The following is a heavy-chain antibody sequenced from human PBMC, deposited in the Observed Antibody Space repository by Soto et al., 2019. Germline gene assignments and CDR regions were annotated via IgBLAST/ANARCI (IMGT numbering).Heavy chain of an antibody. CDR3: AREEYYDSSGYQLDY. J-gene: IGHJ4*02. V-gene: IGHV3-30-3*01. CDR2: ISYDGSNK. Sequence: VGSLRLSCAASGFTFSSYAMHWVRQAPGKGLEWVAVISYDGSNKYYADSVKGRFTISRDNSKNTLYLQMNSLRAEDTAVYYCAREEYYDSSGYQLDYWGQGTLVTVS. D-gene: IGHD3-22*01. CDR1: GFTFSSYA.